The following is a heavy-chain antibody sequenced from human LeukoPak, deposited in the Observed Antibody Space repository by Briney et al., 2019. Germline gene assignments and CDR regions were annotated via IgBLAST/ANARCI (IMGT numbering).Heavy chain of an antibody. Sequence: KTSETLSLTCTVSSGSISTSNYYWGWVRQPPGKALEWIGNIFYSGSTYYSPSLKSRVTISLDTSRNQFSLKLNSVTAADTAVYYCARDSRITMVRGVIIDPNEHRSGRYNWFDPWGQGTLVTVSS. V-gene: IGHV4-39*07. CDR1: SGSISTSNYY. CDR2: IFYSGST. D-gene: IGHD3-10*01. CDR3: ARDSRITMVRGVIIDPNEHRSGRYNWFDP. J-gene: IGHJ5*02.